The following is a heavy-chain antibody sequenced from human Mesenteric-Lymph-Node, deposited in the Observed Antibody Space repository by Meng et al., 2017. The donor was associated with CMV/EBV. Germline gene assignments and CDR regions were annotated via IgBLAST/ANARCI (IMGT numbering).Heavy chain of an antibody. CDR2: IWYDGSNK. D-gene: IGHD2-2*02. J-gene: IGHJ4*02. CDR3: AKDHCSTSCYIGY. Sequence: ASGVTLSTAGMHWVRQATGKGLEWVEVIWYDGSNKYYADSVKGRFTISRDNSKNTLYLQMNSLRVEDTAVYYCAKDHCSTSCYIGYWGQGTLVTVSS. CDR1: GVTLSTAG. V-gene: IGHV3-33*06.